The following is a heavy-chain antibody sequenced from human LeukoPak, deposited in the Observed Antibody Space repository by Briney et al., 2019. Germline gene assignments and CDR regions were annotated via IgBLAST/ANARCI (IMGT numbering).Heavy chain of an antibody. Sequence: PGGSLRLSCTVSGFTVSSNSMSWVRQAPGKGLEWVSFIYSGGNTHYSDSVKGRFTISRDNAKNALYLQMNSLRAEDTAVYYCARDHLIPMGIFDYWGQGTLVTVSS. V-gene: IGHV3-53*01. CDR2: IYSGGNT. CDR1: GFTVSSNS. CDR3: ARDHLIPMGIFDY. J-gene: IGHJ4*02. D-gene: IGHD3-16*01.